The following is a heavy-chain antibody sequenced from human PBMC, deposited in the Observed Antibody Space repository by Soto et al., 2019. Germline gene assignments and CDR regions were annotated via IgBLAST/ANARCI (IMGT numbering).Heavy chain of an antibody. V-gene: IGHV3-23*01. J-gene: IGHJ4*02. Sequence: DVQLLESGGALVRPGGSPRLSCAASGFSFNNYALSWVRQAPGKGLEWVSTFSAGGRAYYAASMQGRFTIARDSSQDTVHLQISDLRPEDTAVYYCAKESLPEHYGDTLFDYWGQGTRVTVSS. CDR2: FSAGGRA. CDR1: GFSFNNYA. D-gene: IGHD4-17*01. CDR3: AKESLPEHYGDTLFDY.